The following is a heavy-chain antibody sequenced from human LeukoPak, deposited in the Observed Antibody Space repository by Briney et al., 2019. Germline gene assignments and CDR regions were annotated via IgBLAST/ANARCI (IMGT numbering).Heavy chain of an antibody. J-gene: IGHJ3*02. Sequence: ASVKVSCKASGYTFTSYYIHWVRQAPGQGLEWMGIIHPSGGSASYAQKFQGRVAMTRDTSTSTVYMEVSSLRSEDTAVYYCAREERHIVASISGVGAFDIWGQGTMVTISS. D-gene: IGHD5-12*01. CDR1: GYTFTSYY. CDR2: IHPSGGSA. CDR3: AREERHIVASISGVGAFDI. V-gene: IGHV1-46*01.